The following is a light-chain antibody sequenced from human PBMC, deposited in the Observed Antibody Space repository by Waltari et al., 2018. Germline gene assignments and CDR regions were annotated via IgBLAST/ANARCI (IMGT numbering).Light chain of an antibody. CDR2: KAY. V-gene: IGKV1-5*03. J-gene: IGKJ4*01. CDR3: QQYNSHSPLTPLT. CDR1: QSISSG. Sequence: DIQMTQSASTLSASVGDRGLITCRASQSISSGLAWYQQKPGKAPKLLIYKAYTSESGVPARFGGSGSGTEFTLTITSLQPDDLATYYCQQYNSHSPLTPLTFGGGTKVEIK.